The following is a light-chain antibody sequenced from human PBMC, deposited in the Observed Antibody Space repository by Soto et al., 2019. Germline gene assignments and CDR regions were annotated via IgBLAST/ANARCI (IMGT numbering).Light chain of an antibody. J-gene: IGKJ1*01. CDR3: QQNYTHPT. V-gene: IGKV1-39*01. CDR1: QTTIIY. CDR2: RAS. Sequence: DIQLTQSPSSLSASVGDRVTITCRASQTTIIYLNWYQQKPGEVPKLLIYRASNLQSGVPSRFSGSGSGTDFTLTISSLQPEDSAIYYCQQNYTHPTFGQGTKVEIK.